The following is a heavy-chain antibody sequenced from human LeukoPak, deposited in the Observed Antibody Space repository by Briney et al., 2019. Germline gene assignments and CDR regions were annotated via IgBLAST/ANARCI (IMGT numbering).Heavy chain of an antibody. J-gene: IGHJ4*02. Sequence: PGGSLRLSCAASGFTFSSYGMHWVRQAPGKGLEWVAVISYDGSNKYYADSVKGRFTISRDNSKNTLYLQMNSLRAEDTAVYYCAKSPSYSSGWYDYWGQGTLVTVSS. CDR1: GFTFSSYG. D-gene: IGHD6-19*01. CDR2: ISYDGSNK. CDR3: AKSPSYSSGWYDY. V-gene: IGHV3-30*18.